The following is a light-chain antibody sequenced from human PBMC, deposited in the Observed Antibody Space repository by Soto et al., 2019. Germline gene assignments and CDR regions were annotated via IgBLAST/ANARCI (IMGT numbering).Light chain of an antibody. J-gene: IGKJ5*01. CDR3: QQYNNWPPT. Sequence: PGERATLSCRASQSVRSSLAWYQQKPGQAPRLLIYDASTRAPGIPARFSGSGSGTELTLTISSLQSDDFAVYHCQQYNNWPPTFGHGTRLEIK. CDR1: QSVRSS. CDR2: DAS. V-gene: IGKV3-15*01.